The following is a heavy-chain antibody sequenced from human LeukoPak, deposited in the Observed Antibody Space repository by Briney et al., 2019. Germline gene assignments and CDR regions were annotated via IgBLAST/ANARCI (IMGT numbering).Heavy chain of an antibody. Sequence: SETLSLTCTVSGGSISSFYWSWIRQPPGKGLEWIGYIYYTGSTNYNSSLKSRVTISVDTSKNQFSLKLSSVTAADTAVYYCARLIGELWFGDYYYYYMDVWGKGTTVTISS. D-gene: IGHD3-10*01. CDR3: ARLIGELWFGDYYYYYMDV. J-gene: IGHJ6*03. V-gene: IGHV4-59*12. CDR1: GGSISSFY. CDR2: IYYTGST.